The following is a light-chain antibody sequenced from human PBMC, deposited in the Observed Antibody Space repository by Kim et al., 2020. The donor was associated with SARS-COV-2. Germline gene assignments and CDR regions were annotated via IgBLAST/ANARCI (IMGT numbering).Light chain of an antibody. V-gene: IGLV3-21*04. CDR2: YDT. Sequence: APGNTARNSWGAENIGNKNVHRYQQRPGQAPVKVIHYDTDRPSGIPERFSGANSGNTATLTISRVEAGDEADYYCQVWDSSSDHLIFGGGTQLTVL. J-gene: IGLJ2*01. CDR1: NIGNKN. CDR3: QVWDSSSDHLI.